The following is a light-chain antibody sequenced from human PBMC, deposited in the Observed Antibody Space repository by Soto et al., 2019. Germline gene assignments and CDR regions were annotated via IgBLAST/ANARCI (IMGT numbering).Light chain of an antibody. CDR3: KKYYSTPLP. V-gene: IGKV4-1*01. CDR1: QSVLYSSNNKNY. Sequence: DIVMTQSPDSLAVSLGERATINCKSSQSVLYSSNNKNYLVWYQQKPGQPPKLLLYWASTRESGVPDRFSGGGSGTDFTLTTSSWQAEDGAVYYFKKYYSTPLPSGGGPRWISN. CDR2: WAS. J-gene: IGKJ4*01.